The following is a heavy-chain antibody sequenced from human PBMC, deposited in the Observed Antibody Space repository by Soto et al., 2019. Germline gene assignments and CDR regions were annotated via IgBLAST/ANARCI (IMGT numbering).Heavy chain of an antibody. CDR1: GYTFTSYD. J-gene: IGHJ6*02. V-gene: IGHV1-46*01. CDR2: INPSGGST. Sequence: GASVKVSCKASGYTFTSYDMHWVRQAPGQGLEWMGIINPSGGSTSYAQKFQGRVTMTRDTSTSTVYMELSSLRSEDTAVYYCAREMVRGVKNYYGMDVWGQGTTVTVSS. D-gene: IGHD3-10*01. CDR3: AREMVRGVKNYYGMDV.